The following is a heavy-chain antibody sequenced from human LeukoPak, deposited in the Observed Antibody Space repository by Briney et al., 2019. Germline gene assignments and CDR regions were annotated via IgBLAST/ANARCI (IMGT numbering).Heavy chain of an antibody. CDR3: ARAHH. CDR1: GLTFSSYR. CDR2: INEDGSEK. J-gene: IGHJ5*02. Sequence: GGSLRLSCVASGLTFSSYRMRWVRQAPGKGLEWVANINEDGSEKYYVDSVKGRFTISRDDAKNSLYLQMNSLRAEDTALYYCARAHHWGQGTLVTVSS. V-gene: IGHV3-7*01.